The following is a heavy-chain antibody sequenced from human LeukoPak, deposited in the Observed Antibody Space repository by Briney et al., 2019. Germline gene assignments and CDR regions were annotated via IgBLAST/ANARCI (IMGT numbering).Heavy chain of an antibody. CDR2: IKHDATEE. Sequence: GGSLRLSCAASGFTFSKNCMCGLRQAPGKGLEWVANIKHDATEEYYADYVKCRFSVSRDNAKNLLYLQMNSLRVEDSAVYYCARGGGYPDYWGQGALVTVSS. D-gene: IGHD3-22*01. J-gene: IGHJ4*02. CDR1: GFTFSKNC. V-gene: IGHV3-7*01. CDR3: ARGGGYPDY.